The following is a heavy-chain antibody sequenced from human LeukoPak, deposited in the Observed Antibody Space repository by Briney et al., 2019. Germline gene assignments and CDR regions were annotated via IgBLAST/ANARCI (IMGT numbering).Heavy chain of an antibody. J-gene: IGHJ2*01. D-gene: IGHD2-8*01. Sequence: PSETLSLTCTVSGGSISSYYWSWIRQPPGKGLEWIGYIYYSGNTNYNPSLKSRVTLSVDTSKNQFPLNLSSVTAADTAVYYCARHYCSNGLCRCFDLWGRGTLVTVSS. CDR2: IYYSGNT. CDR1: GGSISSYY. CDR3: ARHYCSNGLCRCFDL. V-gene: IGHV4-59*01.